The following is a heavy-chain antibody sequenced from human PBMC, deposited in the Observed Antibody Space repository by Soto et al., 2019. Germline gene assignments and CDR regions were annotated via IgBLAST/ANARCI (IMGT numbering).Heavy chain of an antibody. CDR3: ARHSNRNYGLYYFDY. J-gene: IGHJ4*02. CDR2: IYYRGGT. CDR1: GGSISSGDYY. Sequence: SETLSLTCIVSGGSISSGDYYWSWIRQPPGKGLEWIGHIYYRGGTYYNPSLKSRVTLSVDTSKNQFSLKLNSVTAADTAVYYCARHSNRNYGLYYFDYWGLGALVTVSS. V-gene: IGHV4-30-4*01. D-gene: IGHD4-4*01.